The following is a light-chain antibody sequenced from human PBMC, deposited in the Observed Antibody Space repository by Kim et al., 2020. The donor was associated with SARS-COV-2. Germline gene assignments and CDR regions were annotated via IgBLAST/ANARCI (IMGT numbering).Light chain of an antibody. CDR1: SGSIDDNY. J-gene: IGLJ2*01. CDR2: EDD. V-gene: IGLV6-57*04. CDR3: QSYNTDNVI. Sequence: NFMLTQPHSVSESPGKTVTISCTRSSGSIDDNYVQWYQQRPGGVPTTVIYEDDQRPSGVSDRFSGSIDNSANSASLTISGLRTEDEADYYCQSYNTDNVIFGGGTQVTVL.